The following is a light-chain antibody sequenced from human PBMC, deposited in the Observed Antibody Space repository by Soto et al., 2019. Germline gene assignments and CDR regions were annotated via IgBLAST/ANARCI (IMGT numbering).Light chain of an antibody. J-gene: IGLJ2*01. CDR2: NVN. Sequence: QSALTQVASVSGSPGQSITISCTGTSSDVGGYDYVSWYQQHPGKAPKLMIYNVNYRPSGVSNRFSGYKSGDTASLTISGLHAEDEANYYCSSYTNTNPVVFGGGTQLTVL. CDR3: SSYTNTNPVV. CDR1: SSDVGGYDY. V-gene: IGLV2-14*03.